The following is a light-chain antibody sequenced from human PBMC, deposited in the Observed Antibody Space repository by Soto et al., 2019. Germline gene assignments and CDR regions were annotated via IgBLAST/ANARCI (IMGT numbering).Light chain of an antibody. J-gene: IGKJ3*01. CDR3: QQYNDWPPIT. CDR2: GAS. V-gene: IGKV3-15*01. CDR1: QSVSSD. Sequence: EVVMTQSPATLSLSPGERATLSCRARQSVSSDLAWYQQKPGQAPRLLIYGASTRATDIPARFSGGGSGTEFTLTNSSLQSEDFAIYYCQQYNDWPPITFGPGTRVDFK.